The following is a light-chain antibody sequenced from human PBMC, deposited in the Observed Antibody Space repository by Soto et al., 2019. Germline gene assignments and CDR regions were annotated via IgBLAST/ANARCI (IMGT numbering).Light chain of an antibody. V-gene: IGLV2-23*02. CDR1: SSDVGSYNL. J-gene: IGLJ2*01. Sequence: QSALTQPASVSGSPGQSITISCTGTSSDVGSYNLVSWYQQHPGKAPKLLIFEVSKRPSGVSNRFSGSKSGNTASLTISGLQADDESDYYCCSYAGSRTIVLFGGGTKVTVL. CDR3: CSYAGSRTIVL. CDR2: EVS.